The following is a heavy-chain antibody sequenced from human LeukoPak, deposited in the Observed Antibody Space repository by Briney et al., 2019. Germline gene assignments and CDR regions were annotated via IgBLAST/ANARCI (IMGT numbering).Heavy chain of an antibody. V-gene: IGHV3-48*03. D-gene: IGHD3-10*01. J-gene: IGHJ5*02. Sequence: QPGGSLRLSCAASGFTFSSYEMNWVRQAPGKGLEWVSYISSSGSTIYYADSVKGRFTISRDNAKNSLYLQMNSLRAEDTAVYYCARGQYYYGSGSPMRNWFDPWGQETLVTVSS. CDR3: ARGQYYYGSGSPMRNWFDP. CDR2: ISSSGSTI. CDR1: GFTFSSYE.